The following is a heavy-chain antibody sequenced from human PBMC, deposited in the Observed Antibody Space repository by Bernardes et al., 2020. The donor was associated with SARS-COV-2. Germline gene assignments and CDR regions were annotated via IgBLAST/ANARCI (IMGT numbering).Heavy chain of an antibody. D-gene: IGHD1-1*01. J-gene: IGHJ6*02. CDR1: GFTFSSYG. Sequence: GSLRLSCAASGFTFSSYGMHWVRQAPGKGLEWVAVIWYDGSNKYYADSVKGRFTISRDNSKNTLYLQMNSLRAEDTAVYYCARDWKAAYYYGMDVWGQGTTVTVSS. CDR3: ARDWKAAYYYGMDV. V-gene: IGHV3-33*01. CDR2: IWYDGSNK.